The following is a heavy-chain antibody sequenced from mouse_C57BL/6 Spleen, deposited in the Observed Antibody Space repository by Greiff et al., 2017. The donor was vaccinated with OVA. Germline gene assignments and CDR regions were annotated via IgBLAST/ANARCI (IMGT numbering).Heavy chain of an antibody. CDR1: GFTFTDYY. J-gene: IGHJ1*03. V-gene: IGHV7-3*01. CDR2: IRNKANGYTT. D-gene: IGHD1-1*01. CDR3: ARPRGTHWYFDV. Sequence: EVKLMESGGGLVQPGGSLSLSCAASGFTFTDYYMSWVRQPPGKALEWLGFIRNKANGYTTEYSASVKGRFTISRDNSQSILYLQMNALGAEDSATYSCARPRGTHWYFDVWGTGTTVTVSS.